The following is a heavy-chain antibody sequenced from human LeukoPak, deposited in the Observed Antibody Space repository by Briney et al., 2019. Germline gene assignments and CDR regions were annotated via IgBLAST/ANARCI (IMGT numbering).Heavy chain of an antibody. CDR3: VRPPRGLSYAFDI. D-gene: IGHD3-16*02. CDR2: ISSSSSYI. J-gene: IGHJ3*02. Sequence: PGGSLRLSCAASGFTFSSYSMNWVRQAPGKGLEWVSSISSSSSYIYYADSVKGRFTISRDNAKNSLYLQMNSLRAEDTAVYYCVRPPRGLSYAFDIWGQGTMVTVSS. V-gene: IGHV3-21*01. CDR1: GFTFSSYS.